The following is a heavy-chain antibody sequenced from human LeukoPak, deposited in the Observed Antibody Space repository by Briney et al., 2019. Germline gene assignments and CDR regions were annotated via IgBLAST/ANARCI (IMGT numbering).Heavy chain of an antibody. D-gene: IGHD6-19*01. J-gene: IGHJ2*01. CDR2: IKQDGSEK. Sequence: GGSLRLSCAASGFTFSSYWMTWVRQAPGKGLKWVANIKQDGSEKYYVDSVKGRFTISRDNAKNSLYLQMNSLRAEDTAVYYCASYIAVAAPYWYFDLWGRGTLVTVSS. V-gene: IGHV3-7*01. CDR1: GFTFSSYW. CDR3: ASYIAVAAPYWYFDL.